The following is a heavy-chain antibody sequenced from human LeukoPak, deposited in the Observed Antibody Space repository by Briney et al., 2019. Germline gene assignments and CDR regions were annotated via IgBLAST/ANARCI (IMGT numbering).Heavy chain of an antibody. V-gene: IGHV3-23*01. CDR2: IYENGGTT. Sequence: GGSLRLSCVGSGFTFRSHAMSWVRQAPEKGLEFVSGIYENGGTTYYADSVKARFSISRDNSKNTLYLQMDSLRGEDTAVYYCAKDFRIGYSAHFDYWGQGALVTVSS. CDR3: AKDFRIGYSAHFDY. CDR1: GFTFRSHA. D-gene: IGHD2-21*01. J-gene: IGHJ4*02.